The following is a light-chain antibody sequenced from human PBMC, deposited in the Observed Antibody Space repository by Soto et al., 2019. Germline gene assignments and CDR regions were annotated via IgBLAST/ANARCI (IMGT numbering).Light chain of an antibody. CDR3: QQYNTYQGT. CDR1: QSISSY. CDR2: AAS. Sequence: DIPMTQSPSSLSASVGDRVTITCRASQSISSYLNWYQQKPGKAPKLLIYAASSLQSGVPSRFSGSGSRTEFTLTISSLQPDDFATYYCQQYNTYQGTFGPGTKVEIK. V-gene: IGKV1-39*01. J-gene: IGKJ1*01.